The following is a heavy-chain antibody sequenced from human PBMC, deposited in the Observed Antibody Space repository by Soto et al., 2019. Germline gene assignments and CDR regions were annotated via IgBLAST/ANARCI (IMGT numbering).Heavy chain of an antibody. CDR1: GGSISSYY. CDR2: IYYSGST. CDR3: ARLNRGIDRIDY. V-gene: IGHV4-59*08. D-gene: IGHD2-15*01. J-gene: IGHJ4*02. Sequence: SETLSLTSTVSGGSISSYYWSWIRQPPGKGLEWIGYIYYSGSTNYNPSLKSRVTISVDTSKNQFSLKLSSVTAADTAVYYCARLNRGIDRIDYWGQGTLVTVSS.